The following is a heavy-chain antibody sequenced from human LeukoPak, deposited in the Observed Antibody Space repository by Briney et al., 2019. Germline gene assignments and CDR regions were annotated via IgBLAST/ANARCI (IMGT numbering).Heavy chain of an antibody. V-gene: IGHV1-2*02. Sequence: GASVKVSCNASEYTFTGYYMHWVRQAPGQGLERMGWINPDSGGTNYAQKFQGRVTMTRDTSISTAYMELSRLTSDDTAVYYCARDHGLNKRWFDPWGQGTLVTVSS. J-gene: IGHJ5*02. CDR1: EYTFTGYY. CDR3: ARDHGLNKRWFDP. D-gene: IGHD1/OR15-1a*01. CDR2: INPDSGGT.